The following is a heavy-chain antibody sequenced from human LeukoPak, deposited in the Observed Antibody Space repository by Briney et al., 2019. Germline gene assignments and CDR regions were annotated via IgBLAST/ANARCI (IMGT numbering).Heavy chain of an antibody. J-gene: IGHJ5*02. CDR1: GGSISSSSYY. CDR2: IYYSGST. CDR3: ARHNSEDIVMVVAENNWFDP. D-gene: IGHD2-15*01. Sequence: SETLSLTCTVSGGSISSSSYYWGWIRQPPGKGLEWIGSIYYSGSTYYNPSLKSRVTISVDTSKNQFSLKLSSVTAADTAVYYCARHNSEDIVMVVAENNWFDPWGQGTLVTVSS. V-gene: IGHV4-39*01.